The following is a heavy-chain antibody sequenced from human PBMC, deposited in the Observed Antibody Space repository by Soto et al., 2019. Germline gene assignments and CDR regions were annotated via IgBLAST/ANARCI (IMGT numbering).Heavy chain of an antibody. CDR2: INAGNDNT. D-gene: IGHD6-19*01. V-gene: IGHV1-3*01. CDR1: GYTFTTYT. Sequence: ASVKVSCKASGYTFTTYTIHWVRQAPGQRLEWMGWINAGNDNTKYSQKFQGRVTITRDTSASTAYMELSNLRSEDSAVYYCARAVAVPADFDYWGQGTLVTVSS. J-gene: IGHJ4*02. CDR3: ARAVAVPADFDY.